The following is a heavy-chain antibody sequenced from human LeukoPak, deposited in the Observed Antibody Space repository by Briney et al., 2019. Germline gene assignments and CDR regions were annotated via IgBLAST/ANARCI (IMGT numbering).Heavy chain of an antibody. V-gene: IGHV4-39*07. CDR1: GGSISSSSYY. Sequence: SETLSLTCTVSGGSISSSSYYWGWIRQPPGKGLEWIGSIYYSGSTYYNPSLKSRVTISIDAPRNQFSLKLNSVTAADTAVYFCARGFSSWRKGVLARLIHYFDSWGQGTLVTVSS. J-gene: IGHJ4*02. D-gene: IGHD2-2*01. CDR2: IYYSGST. CDR3: ARGFSSWRKGVLARLIHYFDS.